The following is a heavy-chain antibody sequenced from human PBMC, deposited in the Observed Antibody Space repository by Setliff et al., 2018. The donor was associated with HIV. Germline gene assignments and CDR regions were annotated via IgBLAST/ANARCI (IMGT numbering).Heavy chain of an antibody. Sequence: PGGSLRLSCAASGFTFSNAWMSWVRQAPGKGLEWVSYISSSGSTIYYADSVKGRFTIPRDNAKNSLYLQMNSLRADDTAVYYCASTFSSSWYPEDYYYYAMDVWGQGTTVTVSS. CDR3: ASTFSSSWYPEDYYYYAMDV. D-gene: IGHD6-13*01. CDR2: ISSSGSTI. J-gene: IGHJ6*02. V-gene: IGHV3-11*04. CDR1: GFTFSNAW.